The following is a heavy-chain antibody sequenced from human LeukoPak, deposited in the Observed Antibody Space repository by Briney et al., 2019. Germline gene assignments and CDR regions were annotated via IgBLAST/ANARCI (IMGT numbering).Heavy chain of an antibody. J-gene: IGHJ4*02. CDR2: IYTSGST. CDR3: ARGYSSSNTVDY. D-gene: IGHD6-6*01. Sequence: SETLSLTCTVSGGSISSGSYYWSWIRQPAGKGLEWIGRIYTSGSTNYNPSLKSRVTISVDTSKNQFSLKLSSVTAADTAVYYCARGYSSSNTVDYWGQGTLVTVSS. V-gene: IGHV4-61*02. CDR1: GGSISSGSYY.